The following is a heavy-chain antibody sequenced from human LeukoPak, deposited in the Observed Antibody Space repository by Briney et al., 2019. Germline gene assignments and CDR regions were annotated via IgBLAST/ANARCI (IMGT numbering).Heavy chain of an antibody. Sequence: SETLSLTCAVSGGSFSGYYWTWIRQPPGKGLEWIGYIYHSGSTYYNPSLKSRVTISVDRSKNQFSLKLSSVTAADTAVYYCARRYFWSGYLDYWGQGTLVTVSS. V-gene: IGHV4-30-2*01. CDR2: IYHSGST. D-gene: IGHD3-3*01. J-gene: IGHJ4*02. CDR1: GGSFSGYY. CDR3: ARRYFWSGYLDY.